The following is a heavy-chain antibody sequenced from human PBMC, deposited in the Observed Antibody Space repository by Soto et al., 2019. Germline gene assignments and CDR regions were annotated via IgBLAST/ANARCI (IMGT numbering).Heavy chain of an antibody. V-gene: IGHV4-4*07. CDR3: ARDPAYSGSYTGL. Sequence: GTLALTCTVSGGSISSYYWSGIRQPAGEGLEWIGRIYTIGSTNYNPALKSRVTMSVDTSKNQSSLKLSSVTAADTSVYYCARDPAYSGSYTGLWGQGTLVTVSS. CDR2: IYTIGST. J-gene: IGHJ4*02. D-gene: IGHD1-26*01. CDR1: GGSISSYY.